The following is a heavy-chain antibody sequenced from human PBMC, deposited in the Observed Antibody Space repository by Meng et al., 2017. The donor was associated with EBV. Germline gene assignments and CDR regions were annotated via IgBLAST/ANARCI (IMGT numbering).Heavy chain of an antibody. Sequence: QVHVVRLAAEVTKPGSSVQVPCKASGGTFSSYAISWLRQAPGQGLEWMGGIIPIFGTANYAQKFQGRVTITADKSTSTAYMELSSLRSEDTAVYYCARAEIAAAGRLDYWGQGTLVPSPQ. CDR1: GGTFSSYA. CDR3: ARAEIAAAGRLDY. J-gene: IGHJ4*02. CDR2: IIPIFGTA. V-gene: IGHV1-69*06. D-gene: IGHD6-13*01.